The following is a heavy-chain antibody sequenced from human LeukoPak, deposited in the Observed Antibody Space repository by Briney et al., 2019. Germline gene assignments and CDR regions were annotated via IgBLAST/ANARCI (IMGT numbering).Heavy chain of an antibody. D-gene: IGHD2-15*01. CDR1: GFTFSSYW. CDR3: AKEDSRIDTRAPPDY. CDR2: INSDGSST. Sequence: GGSLRLSCAASGFTFSSYWMHWVRQAPGKGLVWVSRINSDGSSTSYADSVKGRFTISRDNAKNTLYLQMNSLRAEDTAVYYCAKEDSRIDTRAPPDYWGQGTLVTVSS. V-gene: IGHV3-74*01. J-gene: IGHJ4*02.